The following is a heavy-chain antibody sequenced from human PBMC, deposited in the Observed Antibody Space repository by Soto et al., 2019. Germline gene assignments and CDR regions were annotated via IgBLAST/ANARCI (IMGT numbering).Heavy chain of an antibody. J-gene: IGHJ4*02. V-gene: IGHV3-7*03. CDR3: ARDSSSPYVWGSYRLPTNDY. D-gene: IGHD3-16*02. CDR1: GFTFSSYW. Sequence: GGSLRLSCAASGFTFSSYWMSWVRQAPGKGLEWVANIKQDGSEKYYVDSVKGRFTISRDNAKNSLYLQMNSLRAEDTAVYHCARDSSSPYVWGSYRLPTNDYWGQGTLVTVSS. CDR2: IKQDGSEK.